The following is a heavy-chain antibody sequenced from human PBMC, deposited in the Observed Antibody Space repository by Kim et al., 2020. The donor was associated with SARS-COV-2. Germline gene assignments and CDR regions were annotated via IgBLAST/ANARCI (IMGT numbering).Heavy chain of an antibody. Sequence: GESLKISCKGSGYSFTSYWISWVRQMPGKGLEWMGRIDPSDSYTNYSPSFQGHVTISADKSISTAYLQWSSLKASDTAMYYCARHGNLGRYYYDSSGYHPNDYWGQGTLVTVSS. D-gene: IGHD3-22*01. CDR2: IDPSDSYT. J-gene: IGHJ4*02. CDR1: GYSFTSYW. V-gene: IGHV5-10-1*01. CDR3: ARHGNLGRYYYDSSGYHPNDY.